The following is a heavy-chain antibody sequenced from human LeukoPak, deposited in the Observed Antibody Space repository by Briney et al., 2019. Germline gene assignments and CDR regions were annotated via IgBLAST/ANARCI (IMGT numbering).Heavy chain of an antibody. J-gene: IGHJ4*02. Sequence: SETLSLTCAVYGGSFSGYYWSWIRQPPGKGLEWIGEINHSGSTNYNPSLKSRVTISVDTSKNQFSLKLSSVTAADTAVYYCARERGYSYGTEVDYWGQGTLVTVSS. CDR2: INHSGST. V-gene: IGHV4-34*01. CDR1: GGSFSGYY. CDR3: ARERGYSYGTEVDY. D-gene: IGHD5-18*01.